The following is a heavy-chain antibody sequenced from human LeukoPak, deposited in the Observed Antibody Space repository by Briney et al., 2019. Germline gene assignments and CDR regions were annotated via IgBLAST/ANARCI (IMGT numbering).Heavy chain of an antibody. J-gene: IGHJ6*04. D-gene: IGHD2-15*01. CDR2: INAGNGNT. V-gene: IGHV1-3*01. CDR3: ATGPRYCSGGSCYSAENYYYYRMDV. CDR1: GYTFTSYA. Sequence: ASVKVSCKASGYTFTSYAMHWVRQAPGQRLEWMGWINAGNGNTKYSQKFQGRVTITRDTSASTAYMELSSLRSEDTAVYYCATGPRYCSGGSCYSAENYYYYRMDVWGKGTTVTVSS.